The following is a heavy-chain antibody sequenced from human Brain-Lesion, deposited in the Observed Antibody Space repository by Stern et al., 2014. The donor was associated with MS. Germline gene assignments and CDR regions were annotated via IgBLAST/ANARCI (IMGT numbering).Heavy chain of an antibody. V-gene: IGHV3-15*01. CDR1: GFTFSQAW. CDR2: IKSRTDGGTA. J-gene: IGHJ4*02. CDR3: VAGAQLWL. Sequence: AQLVESGGGLVKSGGSFRLSFAASGFTFSQAWMGWVRQVPGKGLEWVGHIKSRTDGGTANYAASVKDRFTVSRDNSANMLYLQMNSLTIEDTAVYYCVAGAQLWLWGQGTLVTVSS. D-gene: IGHD1-1*01.